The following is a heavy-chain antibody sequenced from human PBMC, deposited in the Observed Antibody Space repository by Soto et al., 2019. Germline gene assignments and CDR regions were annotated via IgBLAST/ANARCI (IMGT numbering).Heavy chain of an antibody. CDR1: GFSLSTSGVG. J-gene: IGHJ4*02. CDR2: IYWDDVQ. Sequence: QITLRESGPTLVKPTHTLTLTCTISGFSLSTSGVGVGWIRQPPGKSLEWLALIYWDDVQRYSPSLKTRLTITKDTSRSQVVLTMTNMDPVDTATYYCAHSPCSGGICYLFDYWGQGTLVTVSS. D-gene: IGHD2-15*01. CDR3: AHSPCSGGICYLFDY. V-gene: IGHV2-5*02.